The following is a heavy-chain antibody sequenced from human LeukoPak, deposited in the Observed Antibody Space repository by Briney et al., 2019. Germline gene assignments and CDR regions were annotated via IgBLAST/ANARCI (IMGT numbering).Heavy chain of an antibody. V-gene: IGHV5-51*01. Sequence: GESLKISCKGSGYSLTSYWIGWVRQMPGKGLECMGIIYPDDSDTRYSPSFQGQVTISADNSISTAYLQWSSLKASDTAMYYCASRIAAAGTGAFDIWGQGTMVTVSS. CDR3: ASRIAAAGTGAFDI. CDR2: IYPDDSDT. CDR1: GYSLTSYW. D-gene: IGHD6-13*01. J-gene: IGHJ3*02.